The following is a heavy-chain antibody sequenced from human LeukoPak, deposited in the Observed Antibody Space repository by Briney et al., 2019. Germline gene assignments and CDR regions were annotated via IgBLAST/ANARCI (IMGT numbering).Heavy chain of an antibody. J-gene: IGHJ6*02. Sequence: SETLSLTCAVYGGSFSGYYWSWIRQPPGKGLEWIGEINHSGSTNYNPSLKSRVTISVDTSKNQFSLKLSSVTAADTAVYYCARSKQLVPYYYYGMDVWGQGTTVTVSS. D-gene: IGHD6-6*01. CDR2: INHSGST. CDR3: ARSKQLVPYYYYGMDV. V-gene: IGHV4-34*01. CDR1: GGSFSGYY.